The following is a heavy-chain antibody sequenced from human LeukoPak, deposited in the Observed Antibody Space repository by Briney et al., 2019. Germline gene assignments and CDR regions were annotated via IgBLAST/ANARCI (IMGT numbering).Heavy chain of an antibody. Sequence: SETLSLTCTVSGTSISSHYWSWLRQTPGKGLEWIGYIGYVHNSGSTNYSPSLKSRVTISVDKSKNQFSLKLSSVTAADTAVYYCARDQAMVRGGGYFDYWGQGTLVTVSS. J-gene: IGHJ4*02. D-gene: IGHD3-10*01. CDR1: GTSISSHY. CDR2: IGYVHNSGST. V-gene: IGHV4-59*11. CDR3: ARDQAMVRGGGYFDY.